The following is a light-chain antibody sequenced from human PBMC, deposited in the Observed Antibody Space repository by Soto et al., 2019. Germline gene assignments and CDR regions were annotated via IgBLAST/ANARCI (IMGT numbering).Light chain of an antibody. CDR2: AAS. CDR3: QKYNSAPRT. V-gene: IGKV1-27*01. CDR1: QGISTY. Sequence: DIQMTQSPSSLSASVGDRVTITCRASQGISTYLAWYQQKPGKVPKLLIHAASTLQSGVPSRFSGSGSGTDFTLTISSLQPEDVATYYCQKYNSAPRTFGQGTRLEIK. J-gene: IGKJ5*01.